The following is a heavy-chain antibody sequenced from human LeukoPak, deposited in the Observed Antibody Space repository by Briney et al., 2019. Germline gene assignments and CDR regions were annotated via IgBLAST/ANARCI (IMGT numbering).Heavy chain of an antibody. V-gene: IGHV4-59*01. CDR3: ARVRRDGYNFDY. CDR1: GGSISTYY. Sequence: SETLSLTCTVSGGSISTYYWSWIRQPPGKGLEWIGYIYYSGSTNYNPSVKSRVTMSVDTSKKQFSLNLSSLTAADTAVYYCARVRRDGYNFDYWGPGTLVTVSS. D-gene: IGHD5-24*01. CDR2: IYYSGST. J-gene: IGHJ4*02.